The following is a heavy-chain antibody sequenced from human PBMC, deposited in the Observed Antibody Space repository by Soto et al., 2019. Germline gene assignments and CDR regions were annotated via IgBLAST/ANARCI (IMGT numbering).Heavy chain of an antibody. CDR3: ARTRSAWSDFHYYSLDV. CDR2: ISYDSTKT. V-gene: IGHV3-30*03. CDR1: GFTFNSNG. D-gene: IGHD1-26*01. J-gene: IGHJ6*02. Sequence: PGGSLRLSCAASGFTFNSNGMHWVRQGPGNGLGWVAFISYDSTKTYYGDSGKGRFTISRDNSNSALYVQTNSLTSEDTAVYYCARTRSAWSDFHYYSLDVWGQGTTVTVSS.